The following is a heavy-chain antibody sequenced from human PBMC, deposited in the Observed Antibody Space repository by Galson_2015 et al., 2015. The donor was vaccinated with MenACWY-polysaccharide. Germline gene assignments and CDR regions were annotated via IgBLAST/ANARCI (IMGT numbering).Heavy chain of an antibody. D-gene: IGHD3-10*01. CDR1: GFTFSSYA. CDR2: VSASGGST. J-gene: IGHJ3*02. Sequence: SLRLSCAASGFTFSSYAMSWVRQAPGKGLEWVSGVSASGGSTVYTDSAKGRFTMSRDNSKRSLYLQMNSLRPEDTAVYYCVKDSRPGESAYSWGTFDIWGRGTMVSVSS. CDR3: VKDSRPGESAYSWGTFDI. V-gene: IGHV3-23*01.